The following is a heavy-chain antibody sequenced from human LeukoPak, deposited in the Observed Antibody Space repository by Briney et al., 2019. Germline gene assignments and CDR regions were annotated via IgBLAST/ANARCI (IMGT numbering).Heavy chain of an antibody. CDR2: ISGSDGST. J-gene: IGHJ1*01. CDR1: GYTFSNYA. V-gene: IGHV3-23*01. D-gene: IGHD3-22*01. CDR3: ARAPSEIGGYYPEYFRH. Sequence: PGGSLRLSCAASGYTFSNYAMTWVRQAPGKGLEWVSAISGSDGSTYYSDSVTGRFSISRDNAKNTVSLQMNSLRAEDTGVYYCARAPSEIGGYYPEYFRHWGQGTLVTVSS.